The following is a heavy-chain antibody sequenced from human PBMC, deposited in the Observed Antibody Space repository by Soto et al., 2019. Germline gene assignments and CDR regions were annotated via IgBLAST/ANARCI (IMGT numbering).Heavy chain of an antibody. V-gene: IGHV4-31*03. CDR3: ARVPSITMVRGVGFDP. D-gene: IGHD3-10*01. J-gene: IGHJ5*02. CDR1: GGSISSGGYY. CDR2: IYYSGST. Sequence: SETLSLTCTVSGGSISSGGYYWSWIRQHPGKGLEWIGYIYYSGSTYYNPSLKSRVTISVDTSKNQFSLKLSSVTAADTAVYYCARVPSITMVRGVGFDPWGQGTLVTSPQ.